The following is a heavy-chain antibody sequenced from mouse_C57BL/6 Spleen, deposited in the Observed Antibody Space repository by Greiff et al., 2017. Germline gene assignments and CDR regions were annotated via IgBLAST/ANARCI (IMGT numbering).Heavy chain of an antibody. V-gene: IGHV1-9*01. D-gene: IGHD1-1*01. CDR1: GYTFTGYW. Sequence: VQLQQSGAELMKPGASVKLSCKATGYTFTGYWIEWVKQRPGHGLEWIGEILPGSGSTNYNEKFKGKATFPADTSSQTAYMQLSSLTTGDSAIYYCARNYYGSSYAWYAYWGQGTLVTVSA. CDR2: ILPGSGST. J-gene: IGHJ3*01. CDR3: ARNYYGSSYAWYAY.